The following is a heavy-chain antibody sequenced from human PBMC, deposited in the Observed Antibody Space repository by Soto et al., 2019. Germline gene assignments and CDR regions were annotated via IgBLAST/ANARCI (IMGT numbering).Heavy chain of an antibody. V-gene: IGHV1-18*01. Sequence: GASVKVSCKASGCTFTSYGISWVRQAPGQGLEWMGWISAYNGNTNYAQKLQGRVTMTTDTSTSTAYMELRSLRSDDTAVYYCASSTYGDYADYWGQGTLVTVSS. D-gene: IGHD4-17*01. CDR2: ISAYNGNT. CDR3: ASSTYGDYADY. CDR1: GCTFTSYG. J-gene: IGHJ4*02.